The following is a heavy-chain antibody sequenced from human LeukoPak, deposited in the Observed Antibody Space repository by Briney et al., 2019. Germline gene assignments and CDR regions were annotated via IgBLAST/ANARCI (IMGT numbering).Heavy chain of an antibody. CDR2: ISSSGSTI. J-gene: IGHJ4*02. CDR1: GFTFSSYE. CDR3: ARDYGGSSPFDY. V-gene: IGHV3-48*03. Sequence: QAGGSLRLSCAVSGFTFSSYEMHWVRQAPGKGLEWVSYISSSGSTIYYADSVKGRFTISRDNAKNSLYLQMNSLRAEDTAVYYCARDYGGSSPFDYWGQGTLVTVSS. D-gene: IGHD4-23*01.